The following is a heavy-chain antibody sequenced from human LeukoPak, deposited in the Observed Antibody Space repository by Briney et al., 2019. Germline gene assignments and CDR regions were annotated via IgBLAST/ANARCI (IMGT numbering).Heavy chain of an antibody. CDR3: ARLSPVRAYGSGTYYKYYYYYMDV. CDR2: INHSGST. J-gene: IGHJ6*03. V-gene: IGHV4-34*01. CDR1: GGSFSGYY. Sequence: SETLSLTCAVYGGSFSGYYWSWIRQPPGKGLEWIGEINHSGSTNYNPSLKSRVTISVDTSKNQFSLKLSSVTAADTAVYYCARLSPVRAYGSGTYYKYYYYYMDVWGKGTTVTISS. D-gene: IGHD3-10*01.